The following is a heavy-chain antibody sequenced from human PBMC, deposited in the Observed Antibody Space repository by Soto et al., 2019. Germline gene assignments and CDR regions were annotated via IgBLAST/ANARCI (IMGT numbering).Heavy chain of an antibody. CDR1: GGSFSSYY. CDR2: INHSGST. CDR3: ARGRNWNYGTNWFDP. V-gene: IGHV4-34*01. J-gene: IGHJ5*02. Sequence: SETLSLTCAVDGGSFSSYYWSWIRQPPGKGLEWIGEINHSGSTNYNPSLKSRVTISVDTSKNQFSLKLSSVTAADTAVYYCARGRNWNYGTNWFDPWGQGTLVTVSS. D-gene: IGHD1-7*01.